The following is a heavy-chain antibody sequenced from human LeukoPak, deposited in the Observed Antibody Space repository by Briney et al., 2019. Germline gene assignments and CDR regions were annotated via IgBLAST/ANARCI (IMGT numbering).Heavy chain of an antibody. D-gene: IGHD3-10*01. CDR2: IYPGDSDT. V-gene: IGHV5-51*01. Sequence: GESLKISCKGSGYSFTSYWIGWVRQMPGKGLEWMGIIYPGDSDTRYSPSFQGQVTISADKSISTAYLQWSSLKASDTAMYYCARLNYYGSGSPKYYYYYGMDVWGQGTTVTVSS. J-gene: IGHJ6*02. CDR1: GYSFTSYW. CDR3: ARLNYYGSGSPKYYYYYGMDV.